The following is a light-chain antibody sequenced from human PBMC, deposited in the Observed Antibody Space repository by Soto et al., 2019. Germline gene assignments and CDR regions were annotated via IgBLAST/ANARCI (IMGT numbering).Light chain of an antibody. Sequence: PGERATLSCRASQSVSSNLAWYQQKPGQAPRLLIYGASTRATGIPARFSGSGSGTEFTLTISSLQPDDFATYYCQQLAGFPITFGQGTRLEIK. CDR2: GAS. CDR1: QSVSSN. V-gene: IGKV3-15*01. J-gene: IGKJ5*01. CDR3: QQLAGFPIT.